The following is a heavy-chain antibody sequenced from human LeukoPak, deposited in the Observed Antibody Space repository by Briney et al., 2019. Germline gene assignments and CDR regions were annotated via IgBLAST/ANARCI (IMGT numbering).Heavy chain of an antibody. J-gene: IGHJ6*03. Sequence: ASVKVSCKASGYTFTSYYMHWVRQAPGQGLVWMGIINPSGGSTSYAQKFQGRVAMTRDMSTSTVYMELSSLRSEDTAVYYCARGQQLYYYMDVWGKGTTVTVSS. CDR2: INPSGGST. CDR1: GYTFTSYY. D-gene: IGHD6-13*01. CDR3: ARGQQLYYYMDV. V-gene: IGHV1-46*01.